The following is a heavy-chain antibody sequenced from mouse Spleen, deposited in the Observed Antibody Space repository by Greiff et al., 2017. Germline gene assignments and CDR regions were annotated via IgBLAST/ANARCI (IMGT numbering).Heavy chain of an antibody. CDR1: GYTFTDYN. Sequence: EVQLQQSGPELVKPGASVKIPCKASGYTFTDYNMDWVKQSHGKSLEWIGDINPNNGGTIYNQKFKGKATLTVDKSSSTAYMELRSLTSEDTAVYFCARRIYYGYDGAMDYWGQGTSVTVSS. J-gene: IGHJ4*01. D-gene: IGHD2-2*01. CDR3: ARRIYYGYDGAMDY. V-gene: IGHV1-18*01. CDR2: INPNNGGT.